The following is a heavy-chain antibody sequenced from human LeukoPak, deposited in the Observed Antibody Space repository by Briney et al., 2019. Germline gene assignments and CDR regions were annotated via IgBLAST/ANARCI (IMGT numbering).Heavy chain of an antibody. V-gene: IGHV3-48*01. D-gene: IGHD1-1*01. Sequence: PGGSLRLSCTASGFPFIEYSMNWVRQAPGKGLEWISYIGIDSGNTKYADSVRGRFTISADKAKNSLYLQMNSLRVEDTAVYYCARVHNYASDNWGQGTLVSVAS. CDR1: GFPFIEYS. CDR2: IGIDSGNT. J-gene: IGHJ4*02. CDR3: ARVHNYASDN.